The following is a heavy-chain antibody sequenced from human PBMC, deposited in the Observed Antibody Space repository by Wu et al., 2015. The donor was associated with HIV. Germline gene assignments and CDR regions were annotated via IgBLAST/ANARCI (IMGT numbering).Heavy chain of an antibody. Sequence: QAQLVQSGAEVKKPGASVKVSCKASGYTFTSYYMHWVRQAPGQGLEWMGIINPSGGSTSYAQKFQGRVTMTRDTSTSTVYMELSSLRSEDTAVYYCARQATDYDGNGYFDYWGQGTLVTVSS. D-gene: IGHD4-23*01. V-gene: IGHV1-46*03. CDR1: GYTFTSYY. CDR2: INPSGGST. CDR3: ARQATDYDGNGYFDY. J-gene: IGHJ4*02.